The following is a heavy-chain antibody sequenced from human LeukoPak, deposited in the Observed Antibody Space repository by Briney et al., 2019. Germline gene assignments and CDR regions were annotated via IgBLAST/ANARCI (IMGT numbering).Heavy chain of an antibody. CDR2: ISAYNGNT. J-gene: IGHJ4*02. Sequence: ASVKVSCKASGYTFTSYGISWVRQAPGQGLEWMGWISAYNGNTNYAQKLQGRVTMTTDTSTSTAYMELRSLRSDDTAVYYCAIPINYYDSSGYFNYWGQGTLVTVSS. V-gene: IGHV1-18*01. D-gene: IGHD3-22*01. CDR1: GYTFTSYG. CDR3: AIPINYYDSSGYFNY.